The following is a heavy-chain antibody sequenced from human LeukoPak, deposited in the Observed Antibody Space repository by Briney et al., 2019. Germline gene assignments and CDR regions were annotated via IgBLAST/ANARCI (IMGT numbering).Heavy chain of an antibody. CDR2: ISLNGGST. J-gene: IGHJ6*03. CDR1: GFTFDEYG. D-gene: IGHD3-10*01. CDR3: AKDGGSGSYRNYYYYMDV. V-gene: IGHV3-20*04. Sequence: GGSLRLSCTASGFTFDEYGMSWVRQPPGKGLEWVCGISLNGGSTGYADSVKGRFTISRDNAKNSLYLEMNSLRAEDTALYYCAKDGGSGSYRNYYYYMDVWGKGTTVTVSS.